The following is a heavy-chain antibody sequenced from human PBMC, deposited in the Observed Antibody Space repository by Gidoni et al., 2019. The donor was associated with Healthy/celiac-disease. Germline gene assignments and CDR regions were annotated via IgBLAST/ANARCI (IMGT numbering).Heavy chain of an antibody. J-gene: IGHJ4*02. CDR1: GFPFSSYG. CDR2: ISYDGSNK. CDR3: AKDAYYYGSGSYLDY. D-gene: IGHD3-10*01. V-gene: IGHV3-30*18. Sequence: QVQLVESGGGVVQPGRSLRLSCAASGFPFSSYGMHWVRQAPGKGLEWVAVISYDGSNKYYADSVKGRFTISRDNSKNTLYLQMNSLRAEDTAVYYCAKDAYYYGSGSYLDYWGQGTLVTVSS.